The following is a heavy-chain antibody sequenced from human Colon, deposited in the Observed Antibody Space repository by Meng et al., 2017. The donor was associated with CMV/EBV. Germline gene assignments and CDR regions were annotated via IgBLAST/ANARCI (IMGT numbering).Heavy chain of an antibody. Sequence: GESLKISCAASGLSFRSYGMSWIRQAPGRGLEWVSFISSSSDISYTDSVKGRFTIFRDSAQNLLYLEMIGLRDEDTAVYYCARVRLPGAYHDSDGSPIKNWFDPWGHGTLVTVSS. CDR3: ARVRLPGAYHDSDGSPIKNWFDP. CDR2: ISSSSDI. V-gene: IGHV3-21*06. D-gene: IGHD3-22*01. CDR1: GLSFRSYG. J-gene: IGHJ5*02.